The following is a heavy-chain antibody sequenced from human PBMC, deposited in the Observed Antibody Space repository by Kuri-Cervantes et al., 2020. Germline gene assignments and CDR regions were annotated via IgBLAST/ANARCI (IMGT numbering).Heavy chain of an antibody. D-gene: IGHD3-22*01. V-gene: IGHV4-39*01. CDR2: IYYSGST. CDR1: GGSISSSSYY. CDR3: ASNYYDSSGYYLLLGYMDV. J-gene: IGHJ6*03. Sequence: SETLSLTCTVSGGSISSSSYYWGWIRQPPGKGLEWIGSIYYSGSTYYNPSLKSRVTISVDTSKNQFSLKLSSVTAADTAVYYCASNYYDSSGYYLLLGYMDVWGKGTAVTVSS.